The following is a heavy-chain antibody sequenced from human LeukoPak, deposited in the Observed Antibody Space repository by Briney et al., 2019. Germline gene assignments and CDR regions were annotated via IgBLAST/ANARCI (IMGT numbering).Heavy chain of an antibody. V-gene: IGHV1-2*02. D-gene: IGHD2-21*01. J-gene: IGHJ6*02. CDR3: AISLRANCGLTRLNFVCMDV. CDR2: INLNSGDT. Sequence: ASVNVSFKGTGFTGTICCFHWIRLAPGHGLEWMGWINLNSGDTHYAQKFQGRVAMTRDTSISTAYMELNRLTSDDTAVYYCAISLRANCGLTRLNFVCMDVWGQGTTVTVSS. CDR1: GFTGTICC.